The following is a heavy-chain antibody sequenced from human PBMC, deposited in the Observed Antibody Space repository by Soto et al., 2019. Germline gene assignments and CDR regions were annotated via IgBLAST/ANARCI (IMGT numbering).Heavy chain of an antibody. CDR1: GGSISSSSYY. V-gene: IGHV4-39*01. D-gene: IGHD6-13*01. Sequence: QLQLQESGPGLVKPSETLSLTCTVSGGSISSSSYYWGWIRQPPGKGLEWIGSIYYSGSTYYNPSLKSRVTISVDTSKNQFSLKLSSVTAADTAVYYCARPGVSSPDYWGQGTPGHRLL. CDR2: IYYSGST. CDR3: ARPGVSSPDY. J-gene: IGHJ4*02.